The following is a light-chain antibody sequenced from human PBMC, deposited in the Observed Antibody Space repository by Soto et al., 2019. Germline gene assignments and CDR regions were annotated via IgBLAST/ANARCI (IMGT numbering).Light chain of an antibody. Sequence: DIQMTQSPSSLSASVGDRVTITCQESQDISNHLNWYQQKPGKAPKLLIFDASSVEAGVPSRFSGSGSGTHFTFTIHSLQADDIAASFCQQYGDLPLTFGGGTKV. CDR2: DAS. CDR1: QDISNH. V-gene: IGKV1-33*01. J-gene: IGKJ4*01. CDR3: QQYGDLPLT.